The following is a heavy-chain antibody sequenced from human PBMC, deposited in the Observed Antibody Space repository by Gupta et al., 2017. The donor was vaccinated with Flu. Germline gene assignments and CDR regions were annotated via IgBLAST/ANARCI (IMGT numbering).Heavy chain of an antibody. V-gene: IGHV3-15*01. CDR2: IKSKTDGGTT. D-gene: IGHD1-14*01. CDR3: TTDLYNGNHYNNDAFDI. CDR1: GFTFSNAW. J-gene: IGHJ3*02. Sequence: EVQLVESGGGLVKPGGSLRLSCAASGFTFSNAWMSWVRQAPGKGLEWVGRIKSKTDGGTTDYDAPGKGRVTISRDDSKNTLYLQMNSLKTEETAVYYCTTDLYNGNHYNNDAFDIWGQGTMVTVSS.